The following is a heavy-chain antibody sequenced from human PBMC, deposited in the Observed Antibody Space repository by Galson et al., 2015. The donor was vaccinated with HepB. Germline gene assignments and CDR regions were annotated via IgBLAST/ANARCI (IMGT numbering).Heavy chain of an antibody. CDR1: GFTFSSYA. D-gene: IGHD3-16*01. J-gene: IGHJ4*02. CDR3: ARTFYFDY. V-gene: IGHV3-30*04. Sequence: SLRLSCAASGFTFSSYAMNWVRQAPGKGLEWVAVLSSHGDNEYYADSVKGRFTISRDNSENTVYLQMHSLRVEDTAVYYCARTFYFDYWGQGTLSPSPQ. CDR2: LSSHGDNE.